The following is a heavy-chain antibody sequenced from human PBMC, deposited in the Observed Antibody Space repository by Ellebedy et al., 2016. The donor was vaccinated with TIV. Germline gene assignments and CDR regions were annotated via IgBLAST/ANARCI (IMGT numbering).Heavy chain of an antibody. CDR2: TYYRSKWYN. Sequence: SQTLSLTCXISGDSVSSNIAAWNWIRQSPSRGLEWLGRTYYRSKWYNDYAVSVKSRVAIIADTSKNQFSLQMNSVTPEDSAVYYCVRDVGGYSSSRHFDYWGQGTLVTVSS. J-gene: IGHJ4*02. CDR1: GDSVSSNIAA. CDR3: VRDVGGYSSSRHFDY. D-gene: IGHD5-18*01. V-gene: IGHV6-1*01.